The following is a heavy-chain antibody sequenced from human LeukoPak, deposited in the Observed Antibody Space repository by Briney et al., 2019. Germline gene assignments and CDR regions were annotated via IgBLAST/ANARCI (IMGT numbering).Heavy chain of an antibody. J-gene: IGHJ3*02. D-gene: IGHD3-3*01. Sequence: ASVKVSCKASGYTFTSYYMHWVRQAPGQGLEWMGIINPSGGSTSYAQKFQGRVTMTRDTSTSTVYMELSSLRSEDTAVYYCARGLEDESYDFWSGPTHAFDIWGQGTMVTVSS. CDR1: GYTFTSYY. V-gene: IGHV1-46*01. CDR2: INPSGGST. CDR3: ARGLEDESYDFWSGPTHAFDI.